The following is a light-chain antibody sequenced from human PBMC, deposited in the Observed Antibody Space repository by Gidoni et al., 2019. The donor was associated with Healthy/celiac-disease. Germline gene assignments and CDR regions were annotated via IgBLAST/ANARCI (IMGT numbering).Light chain of an antibody. CDR3: QQYGSSPST. V-gene: IGKV3-20*01. Sequence: EIVFTQSPGTLSLSPGERDTLSCRASQSVSSSYLAWYQQKPGQAPRLLIYGASSRATGIPDRFSGSGSGTDFTLTISRLEPEDFAVYYCQQYGSSPSTFXPXTKVDIK. CDR2: GAS. J-gene: IGKJ3*01. CDR1: QSVSSSY.